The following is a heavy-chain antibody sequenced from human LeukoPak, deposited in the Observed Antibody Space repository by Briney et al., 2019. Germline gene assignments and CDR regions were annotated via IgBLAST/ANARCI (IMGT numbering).Heavy chain of an antibody. D-gene: IGHD3-10*01. CDR1: GGSISSGGYY. V-gene: IGHV4-31*03. Sequence: PSETLSLTCTVSGGSISSGGYYWSWIRQHPGKGLEWIGYIYYSGSTYYNPSLKSRVTISVDTSKNQFSLKLSSVTAADTAVYYRASYPRGAVRGFDPWGQGTLVTVSS. CDR2: IYYSGST. CDR3: ASYPRGAVRGFDP. J-gene: IGHJ5*02.